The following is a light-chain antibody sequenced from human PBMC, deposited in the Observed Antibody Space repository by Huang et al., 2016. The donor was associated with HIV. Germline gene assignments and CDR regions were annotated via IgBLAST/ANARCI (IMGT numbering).Light chain of an antibody. CDR3: QQYNNWPPYT. V-gene: IGKV3-15*01. CDR2: GAS. J-gene: IGKJ2*01. CDR1: QSVSSY. Sequence: EIVMTQSPATLSVSPGEGATLPCRASQSVSSYLAWYQQKPGQAPRLLIYGASTRATGIPARFSGSGSGTEFTLTISSLQSEDFAVYYCQQYNNWPPYTFGQGTKLEIQ.